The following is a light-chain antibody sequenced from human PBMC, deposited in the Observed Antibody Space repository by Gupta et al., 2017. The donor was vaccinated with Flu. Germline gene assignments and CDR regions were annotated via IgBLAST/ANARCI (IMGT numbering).Light chain of an antibody. Sequence: DIVMTHSPLSLPVTPGEPASISCRSSQSLLHSNGDNYLNWYLQKPVQSPQLLIYSDSNRASRVPERFSGSGSCADFIPKIIRGEDEDVGVYYCRQARQNPYSFGQGTKLEIK. CDR2: SDS. V-gene: IGKV2-28*01. CDR3: RQARQNPYS. CDR1: QSLLHSNGDNY. J-gene: IGKJ2*03.